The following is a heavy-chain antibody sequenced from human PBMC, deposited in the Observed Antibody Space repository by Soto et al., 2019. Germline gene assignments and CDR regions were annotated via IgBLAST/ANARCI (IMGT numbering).Heavy chain of an antibody. CDR2: IYSGGST. J-gene: IGHJ4*02. CDR3: AREDYYDSSGYYGY. V-gene: IGHV3-53*01. D-gene: IGHD3-22*01. Sequence: GGSLRLSCAASGFTVSSNYMSGVRQAAGKGLEWVSVIYSGGSTYYADSVKGRFTISRDNSKNTLYLQMNSLRAEDTAVYYCAREDYYDSSGYYGYWGQGTLVTVSS. CDR1: GFTVSSNY.